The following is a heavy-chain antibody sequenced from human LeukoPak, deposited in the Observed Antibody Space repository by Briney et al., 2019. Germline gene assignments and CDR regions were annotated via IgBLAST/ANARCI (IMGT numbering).Heavy chain of an antibody. D-gene: IGHD4-17*01. Sequence: GGSLRLSCAASGFTFSGYNMNWVRQAPGKGLEWVSSITSTGTYTFYADSVKGRFTISRDNAKNTLYLQMNSLRAEDTAVYYCARGVTTWSSYWYFDLWGRGTLVTVSS. J-gene: IGHJ2*01. CDR2: ITSTGTYT. CDR3: ARGVTTWSSYWYFDL. CDR1: GFTFSGYN. V-gene: IGHV3-21*01.